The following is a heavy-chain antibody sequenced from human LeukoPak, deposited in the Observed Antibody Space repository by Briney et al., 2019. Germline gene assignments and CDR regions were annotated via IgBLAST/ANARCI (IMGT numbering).Heavy chain of an antibody. CDR3: ARGLGVLRFLEWRPPSAAFDI. D-gene: IGHD3-3*01. CDR1: GGSISSYY. Sequence: SESLSLTCTVSGGSISSYYWGSIRQPPGKGLEWIGCIYYSGSTNYNPSLKSRVTITVDTSKNQFSLKLSSVAAADTAVYYCARGLGVLRFLEWRPPSAAFDIWGQGTMVTVSS. CDR2: IYYSGST. V-gene: IGHV4-59*01. J-gene: IGHJ3*02.